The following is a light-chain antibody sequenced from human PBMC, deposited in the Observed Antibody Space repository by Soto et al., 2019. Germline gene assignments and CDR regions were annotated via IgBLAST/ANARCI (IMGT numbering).Light chain of an antibody. V-gene: IGKV1-5*03. Sequence: DIQMTQSPSTLSASVGDRVTITCRASQSISSWLAWYQQKPGKAPKLLIYKASSLESGGPSRFSGSGSGTEFTLTISSLQPDDFATYYCQQYNSYPWTFGQGTKV. CDR1: QSISSW. J-gene: IGKJ1*01. CDR2: KAS. CDR3: QQYNSYPWT.